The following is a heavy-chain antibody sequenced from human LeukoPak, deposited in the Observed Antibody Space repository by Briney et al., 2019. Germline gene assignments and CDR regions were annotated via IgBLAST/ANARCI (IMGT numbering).Heavy chain of an antibody. CDR1: GGTFSSYA. CDR3: ASGAANIVVVPAAPYYYYYGMDV. D-gene: IGHD2-2*01. V-gene: IGHV1-69*06. J-gene: IGHJ6*04. Sequence: GASVKVSCKASGGTFSSYAISWVRQAPGQGLEWIGAIIPIFGTANYAQKFQGRVTITAAKSTSTAYMELSSLRSEDTAVYYCASGAANIVVVPAAPYYYYYGMDVWGKGTTVTVSS. CDR2: IIPIFGTA.